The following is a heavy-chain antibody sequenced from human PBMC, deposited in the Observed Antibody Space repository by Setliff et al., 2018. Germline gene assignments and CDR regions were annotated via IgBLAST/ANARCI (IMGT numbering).Heavy chain of an antibody. CDR2: SRDKASSYTT. J-gene: IGHJ4*02. Sequence: HPGGSLSLSCAASGFIFSDHYMDWVRQAPGRGLEWVARSRDKASSYTTEYAASVKGRFIIGRDNSKNSVYLQMNSLKTEDAAVYFCVRTVVPGYYFDSWGQGTLVTVSS. CDR1: GFIFSDHY. V-gene: IGHV3-72*01. D-gene: IGHD3-10*01. CDR3: VRTVVPGYYFDS.